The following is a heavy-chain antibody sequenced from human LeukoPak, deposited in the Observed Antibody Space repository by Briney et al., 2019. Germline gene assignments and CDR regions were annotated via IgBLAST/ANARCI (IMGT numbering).Heavy chain of an antibody. Sequence: GGSLRLSCAASGFTFSSYSMNWVRQAPGKGLEWVSYISSSSSTIYYADSVKGRFTISRDNAKNSLYLQMNSLGDEDTAVYYCAREKVTTGLYYYGMDVWGQGTMVTVSS. D-gene: IGHD4-17*01. J-gene: IGHJ6*02. CDR1: GFTFSSYS. V-gene: IGHV3-48*02. CDR2: ISSSSSTI. CDR3: AREKVTTGLYYYGMDV.